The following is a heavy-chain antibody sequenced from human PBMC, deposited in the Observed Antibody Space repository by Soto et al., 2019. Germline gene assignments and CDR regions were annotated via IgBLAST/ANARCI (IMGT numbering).Heavy chain of an antibody. CDR1: GFTFSRYW. D-gene: IGHD4-4*01. CDR2: IKDDGSDE. V-gene: IGHV3-7*03. J-gene: IGHJ6*02. Sequence: EVQLVESGGGLVQPGGSLRLSCAASGFTFSRYWMSWVRQAPGKGLEWGANIKDDGSDEYYVDSVKGRFTVSRDNAKNSLYLQLSGLRDEDTAVYYCARKQTTVTSLRTYYYGLDVWGQGTPVTVSS. CDR3: ARKQTTVTSLRTYYYGLDV.